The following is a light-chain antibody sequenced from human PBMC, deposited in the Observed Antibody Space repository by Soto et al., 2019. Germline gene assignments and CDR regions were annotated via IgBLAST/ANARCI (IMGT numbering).Light chain of an antibody. CDR2: WAS. V-gene: IGKV4-1*01. Sequence: DIVMTQSADSLAVSLVERATINCKSSQSVLYSSNNKNYLAWYQQKPGQPPKLLIYWASTRESGVPDRFSGSGSGTDFTLTISSLQAEDVAVYYCQQYYSTPFTLGPGTKVDIK. CDR3: QQYYSTPFT. J-gene: IGKJ3*01. CDR1: QSVLYSSNNKNY.